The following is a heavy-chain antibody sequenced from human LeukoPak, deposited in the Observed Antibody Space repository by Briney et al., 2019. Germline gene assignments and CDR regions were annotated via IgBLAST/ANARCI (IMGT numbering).Heavy chain of an antibody. Sequence: PSETLSLTCAVYGGSFSGYYWSWIRQPPGKGLEWIGEINHSGSTNYNPSLKSRVTISVDTSKNQFSLKLSSVTAADTAVYYCARGAERDSQHWGQGTLVTVSS. CDR3: ARGAERDSQH. J-gene: IGHJ1*01. CDR2: INHSGST. V-gene: IGHV4-34*01. CDR1: GGSFSGYY. D-gene: IGHD5-24*01.